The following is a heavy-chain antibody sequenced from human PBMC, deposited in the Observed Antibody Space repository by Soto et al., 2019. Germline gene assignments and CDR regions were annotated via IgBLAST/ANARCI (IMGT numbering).Heavy chain of an antibody. Sequence: PRRSLRLSCVASGFIFSDHAMSWVRQAPGKGLEWVSAISGNGIATYYADSVKGRFTISRDNSKNTLYLQMNRLRADDTAVYYCARDAISIVRGSHNCSDPSGQGPLVTVSS. CDR1: GFIFSDHA. J-gene: IGHJ5*02. V-gene: IGHV3-23*01. CDR3: ARDAISIVRGSHNCSDP. D-gene: IGHD3-10*01. CDR2: ISGNGIAT.